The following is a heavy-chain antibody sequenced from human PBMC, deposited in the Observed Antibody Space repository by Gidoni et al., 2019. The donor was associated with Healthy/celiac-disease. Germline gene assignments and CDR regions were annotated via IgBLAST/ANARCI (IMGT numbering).Heavy chain of an antibody. D-gene: IGHD6-13*01. V-gene: IGHV1-46*01. CDR3: ARAKREIAAAGRDYYYYYGMDV. J-gene: IGHJ6*02. Sequence: QVQLVQSGAEVKKPGASVKVSCKASGYTFTSYYMHWLRQAPGQGLEWMGIINPSGGSTSYEQKFQGRVTMTRDTSTSTVYMELSSLRSEDTAVYYCARAKREIAAAGRDYYYYYGMDVWGQGTTVTVSS. CDR1: GYTFTSYY. CDR2: INPSGGST.